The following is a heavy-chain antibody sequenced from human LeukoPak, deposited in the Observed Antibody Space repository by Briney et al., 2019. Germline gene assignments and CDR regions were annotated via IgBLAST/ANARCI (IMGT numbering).Heavy chain of an antibody. V-gene: IGHV4-34*01. J-gene: IGHJ4*02. CDR2: INHSGST. Sequence: PSETLSLTCAVYGGSFSGYYWSWIRQPPGKGLEWIGEINHSGSTNYNSSLKSRVTISVDTSKNQFSLKLSSVTAADTAVYYCARGEYDILTGYYLFDYWGQGTLVTVSS. CDR1: GGSFSGYY. D-gene: IGHD3-9*01. CDR3: ARGEYDILTGYYLFDY.